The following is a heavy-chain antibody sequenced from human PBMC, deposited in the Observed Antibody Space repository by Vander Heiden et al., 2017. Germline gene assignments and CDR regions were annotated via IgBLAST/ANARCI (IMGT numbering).Heavy chain of an antibody. Sequence: KPSATLSLTCRFSGGSISNYFWTWIRQSPGKGLEWIGHIYDSGSTNFNPSLMSRVSISVDTSKNQFSLNLSSVTAADTAVYYCARGIRISGFDPWGQGTLVTVSS. CDR3: ARGIRISGFDP. J-gene: IGHJ5*02. V-gene: IGHV4-59*01. CDR1: GGSISNYF. CDR2: IYDSGST. D-gene: IGHD5-18*01.